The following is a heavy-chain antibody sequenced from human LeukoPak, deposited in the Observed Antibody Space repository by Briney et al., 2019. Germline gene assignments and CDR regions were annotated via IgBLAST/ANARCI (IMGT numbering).Heavy chain of an antibody. D-gene: IGHD3-22*01. V-gene: IGHV3-7*01. Sequence: GESLKISCAASGFTFSSYWMSWVRPAPGKGLEWVANIKQDGSEKYYVDSVKGRFTISRDNAKNSLYLQMNSLRAEDTAVYYCAREAYADYYDSSGDRHFDYWGQGTLVTVSS. CDR3: AREAYADYYDSSGDRHFDY. CDR1: GFTFSSYW. J-gene: IGHJ4*02. CDR2: IKQDGSEK.